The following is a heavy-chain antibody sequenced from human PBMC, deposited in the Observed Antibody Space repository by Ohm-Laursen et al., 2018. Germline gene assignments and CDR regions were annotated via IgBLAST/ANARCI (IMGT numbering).Heavy chain of an antibody. CDR1: GGSISRYY. D-gene: IGHD1-14*01. V-gene: IGHV4-4*07. J-gene: IGHJ5*02. CDR2: IYTSGST. Sequence: TLSPTCAVSGGSISRYYCSWIRQPAGKGLGWIGRIYTSGSTNYNPSLKSRVTVSVDTSKNQFSLKLSSGTAADTAVYYCARDPGRWFDPWGQGTLVTVSS. CDR3: ARDPGRWFDP.